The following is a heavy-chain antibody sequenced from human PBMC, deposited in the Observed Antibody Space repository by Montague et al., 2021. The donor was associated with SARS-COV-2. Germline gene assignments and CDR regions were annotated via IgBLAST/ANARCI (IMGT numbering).Heavy chain of an antibody. CDR1: GGSFSAYY. D-gene: IGHD3-10*01. J-gene: IGHJ6*02. V-gene: IGHV4-34*01. Sequence: SETLSLTCAVYGGSFSAYYWNWIRQPPGKGLEWIGDINHSGRTNFNPSLKSRVTVSLDTSKNQFSLELRSVTAADTAVYYCARAVRGVIILSPYYAMDVWGQGTSVTASS. CDR3: ARAVRGVIILSPYYAMDV. CDR2: INHSGRT.